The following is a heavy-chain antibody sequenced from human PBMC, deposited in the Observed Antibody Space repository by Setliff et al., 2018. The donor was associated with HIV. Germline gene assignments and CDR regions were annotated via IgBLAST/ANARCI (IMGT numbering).Heavy chain of an antibody. D-gene: IGHD3-10*01. CDR1: GGSFSDYY. V-gene: IGHV4-59*12. CDR3: AREPRDRSGSYALDF. CDR2: IYYSVST. J-gene: IGHJ4*02. Sequence: SETLSLTCGIYGGSFSDYYWSWIRQPPGKGLEWIGYIYYSVSTYYNPSRKSQVTRSVDTSKNQFSLKLSSMTAADTAVYYCAREPRDRSGSYALDFWGQGTLVTVSS.